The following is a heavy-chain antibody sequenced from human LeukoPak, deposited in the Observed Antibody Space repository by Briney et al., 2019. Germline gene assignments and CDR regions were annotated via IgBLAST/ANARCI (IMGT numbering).Heavy chain of an antibody. Sequence: SETLSLTCTVSGGSISSSSYYWGWIRQPPGKGLEWIGSIYYSGSTYYNPSLKSRVTISVDTSKNQFSLKLSSVTAADTAVYYCARGYSYGSDAFDIWGQGTMVTVSS. J-gene: IGHJ3*02. CDR1: GGSISSSSYY. CDR2: IYYSGST. V-gene: IGHV4-39*07. CDR3: ARGYSYGSDAFDI. D-gene: IGHD5-18*01.